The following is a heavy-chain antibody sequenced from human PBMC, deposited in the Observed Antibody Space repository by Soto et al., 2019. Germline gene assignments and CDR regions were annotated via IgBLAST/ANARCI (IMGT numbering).Heavy chain of an antibody. D-gene: IGHD2-2*01. CDR3: AKDLVVVPAARPNWFDP. CDR1: GFTFSSYG. J-gene: IGHJ5*02. CDR2: ISYDGSNK. Sequence: PGGSLRLSCAASGFTFSSYGMHWVRQAPGKGLEWVAVISYDGSNKYYADSVKGRFTISRDNSKNTLYLQMNSLRAEDTAVYYCAKDLVVVPAARPNWFDPWGQGTLVTVSS. V-gene: IGHV3-30*18.